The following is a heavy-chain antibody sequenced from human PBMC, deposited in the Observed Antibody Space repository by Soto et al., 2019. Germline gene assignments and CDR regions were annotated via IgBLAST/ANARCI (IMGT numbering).Heavy chain of an antibody. CDR3: ARGRYCLTGRCFPNWFDS. D-gene: IGHD7-27*01. CDR1: GDSISNLDYF. V-gene: IGHV4-30-4*01. J-gene: IGHJ5*01. Sequence: SETLSLTCSVSGDSISNLDYFWAWIRQPPGQALEYIGYIYKSATTYYNPSFESRVAISVDTSKSKFSLNVTSVTAADTAVYFCARGRYCLTGRCFPNWFDSWGQGALVTVSS. CDR2: IYKSATT.